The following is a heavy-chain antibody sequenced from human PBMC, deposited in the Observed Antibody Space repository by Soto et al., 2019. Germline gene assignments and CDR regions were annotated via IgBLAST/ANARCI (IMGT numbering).Heavy chain of an antibody. CDR3: VRDGTKTLRDWFDP. J-gene: IGHJ5*02. D-gene: IGHD1-1*01. V-gene: IGHV4-59*10. Sequence: SETLSLTCAVYGGSISGFYWSWIRKSAGKGLEWIGRIYATGTTDYNPSLKSRVMMSVDTSTKQFSLKLRSVTAAATAVYYCVRDGTKTLRDWFDPWGQGISVTVSS. CDR2: IYATGTT. CDR1: GGSISGFY.